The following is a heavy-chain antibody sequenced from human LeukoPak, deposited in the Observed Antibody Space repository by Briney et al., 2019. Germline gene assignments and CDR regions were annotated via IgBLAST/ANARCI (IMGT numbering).Heavy chain of an antibody. CDR3: ARILDSAWGELGY. J-gene: IGHJ4*02. CDR2: IRYDGSDK. V-gene: IGHV3-30*02. D-gene: IGHD6-19*01. Sequence: AGGSLRLSCAASGFTLRGYGMHWVRQAPGKGLEWVAFIRYDGSDKSYADSVKGRFTISRDNSENTLYLQINSLRAEDTAVYYCARILDSAWGELGYWGQGTLVTVSS. CDR1: GFTLRGYG.